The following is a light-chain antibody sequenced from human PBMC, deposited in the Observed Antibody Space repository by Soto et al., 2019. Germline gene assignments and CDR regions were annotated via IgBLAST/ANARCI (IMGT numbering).Light chain of an antibody. V-gene: IGKV1-5*01. CDR3: QQFNSYPIT. J-gene: IGKJ5*01. CDR2: DAS. CDR1: QTISSW. Sequence: DIQMTQSPSTLSGSVGDRVTITCRASQTISSWLAWYQQKPGKAPKLLIYDASSLESGVPSRFSGSGSGTEFTLTIGGLQPDDFATYYCQQFNSYPITFGQGTRLEI.